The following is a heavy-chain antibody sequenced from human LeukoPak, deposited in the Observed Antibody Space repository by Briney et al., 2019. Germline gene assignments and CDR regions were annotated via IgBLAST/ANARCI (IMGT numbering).Heavy chain of an antibody. D-gene: IGHD2-15*01. Sequence: GGSLRLSCAASGFTFSSYGMHWVRQAPGKGLEWVAVIWYDGSNKYYADPVKGRFTISRDNSKNTLYLQMNSLRAEDTAVYYCARDGPNCSGGSCYSDYWGQGTLVTVSS. CDR2: IWYDGSNK. CDR1: GFTFSSYG. CDR3: ARDGPNCSGGSCYSDY. J-gene: IGHJ4*02. V-gene: IGHV3-33*08.